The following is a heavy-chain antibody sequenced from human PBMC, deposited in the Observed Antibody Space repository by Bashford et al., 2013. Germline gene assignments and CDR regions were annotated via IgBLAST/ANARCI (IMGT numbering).Heavy chain of an antibody. CDR3: ATRRIATVPQDY. V-gene: IGHV4-39*01. J-gene: IGHJ4*02. Sequence: RQXPGRGWSGLGVSIIWEHLLQPSLKSRVTISVDTSKNQFSLKLSSVTAADTAVYYCATRRIATVPQDYWGQGTLVTVSS. D-gene: IGHD4-11*01. CDR2: SIIWEH.